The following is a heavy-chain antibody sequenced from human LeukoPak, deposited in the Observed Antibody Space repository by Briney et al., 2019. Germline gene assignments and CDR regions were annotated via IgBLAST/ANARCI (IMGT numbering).Heavy chain of an antibody. J-gene: IGHJ3*02. CDR3: ARGKTSDDIIEDAFDI. V-gene: IGHV3-7*01. D-gene: IGHD3-9*01. CDR2: IKQGGSEK. Sequence: PGGSLRLSCAASGFTFSSYWMSWVRQAPGKGLEWVANIKQGGSEKYYVDSVKGRFTISRDNAKNSLYLQMNSLRAEDTAVYYCARGKTSDDIIEDAFDIWGQGTMVAVSS. CDR1: GFTFSSYW.